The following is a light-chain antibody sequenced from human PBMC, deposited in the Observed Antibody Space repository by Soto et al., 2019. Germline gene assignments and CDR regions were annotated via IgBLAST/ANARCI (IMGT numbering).Light chain of an antibody. V-gene: IGKV1-39*01. Sequence: DIQMTQSPSSLSASVGDRVTITCRASQSIRTYLNWYHQKPGKDPKLLIYAASSLQSGVPSRFSGSGSGTDFTLTISSLQPEDFATYYCQQSYSNPETFGQGTKVEIK. CDR3: QQSYSNPET. CDR1: QSIRTY. J-gene: IGKJ1*01. CDR2: AAS.